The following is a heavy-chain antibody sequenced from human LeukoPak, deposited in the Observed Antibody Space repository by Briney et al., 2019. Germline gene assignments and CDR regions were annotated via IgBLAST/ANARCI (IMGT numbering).Heavy chain of an antibody. CDR1: GFTVSSNY. CDR3: ARDDRAGTTAFDY. J-gene: IGHJ4*02. V-gene: IGHV3-53*01. Sequence: PGGSLRLSCAASGFTVSSNYMSWVRQAPAQGLEWVSVIYSGGSTYYADSLKGRFTISRDNSKNTLYLQMNSLRAEDTAVYYCARDDRAGTTAFDYWGQGTLVTVSS. D-gene: IGHD1-7*01. CDR2: IYSGGST.